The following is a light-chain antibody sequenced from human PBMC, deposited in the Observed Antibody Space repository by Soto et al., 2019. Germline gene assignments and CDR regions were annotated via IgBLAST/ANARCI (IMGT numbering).Light chain of an antibody. CDR2: EVS. Sequence: QSALTQPPSVSGXPGQSVTISCTGTSSDVGSYNRVSWYQQPPGTAPKLMIYEVSNRPSGVPDRFSGSKSGNTASLTISGLQAEDEADYYCSSYTSSSTWVFGGGTQLTVL. CDR3: SSYTSSSTWV. V-gene: IGLV2-18*02. J-gene: IGLJ3*02. CDR1: SSDVGSYNR.